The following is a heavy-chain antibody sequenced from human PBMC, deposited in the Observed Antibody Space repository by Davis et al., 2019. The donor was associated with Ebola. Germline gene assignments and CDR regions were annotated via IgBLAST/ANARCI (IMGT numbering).Heavy chain of an antibody. V-gene: IGHV2-70*04. CDR3: ARTPGYCSGGSCYSGVFDI. CDR1: GFSLSTSGMR. D-gene: IGHD2-15*01. J-gene: IGHJ3*02. CDR2: IAWDDDK. Sequence: SGPTLVKPTQTLTLTCTFSGFSLSTSGMRVSWIRQPPGKALEWLARIAWDDDKFYSTSLKTRLTTSKDTSKNQVVLTMTNMDPVDTATYYCARTPGYCSGGSCYSGVFDIWGQGTMVTVSS.